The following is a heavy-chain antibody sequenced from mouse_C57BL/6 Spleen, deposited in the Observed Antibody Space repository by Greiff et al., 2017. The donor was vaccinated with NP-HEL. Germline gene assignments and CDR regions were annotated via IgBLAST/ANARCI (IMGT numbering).Heavy chain of an antibody. CDR1: GYTFTDYY. Sequence: QVQLQQSGAELVRPGASVKLSCKASGYTFTDYYINWVKQRPGQGLEWIARIYPGSGNTYYNEKFKGKATLTAEKSSSTAYMQLSSLTSEDSAVYFCARSDYYGSSYVWYFDVWGTGTTVTVSS. CDR2: IYPGSGNT. D-gene: IGHD1-1*01. V-gene: IGHV1-76*01. CDR3: ARSDYYGSSYVWYFDV. J-gene: IGHJ1*03.